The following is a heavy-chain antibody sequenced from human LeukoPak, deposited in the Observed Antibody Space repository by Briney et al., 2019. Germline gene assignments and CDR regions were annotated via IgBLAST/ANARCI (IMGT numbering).Heavy chain of an antibody. Sequence: GESLKISCKGSGYSFTTSWIGWVRQMPGKGLEWMGIIYPGDSDTTYSPSFQGQVTISADKSISTAYLQWNSLKASDTAIYYCARPMGPNYYFDYWGQGTLVTVSS. D-gene: IGHD4/OR15-4a*01. J-gene: IGHJ4*02. CDR1: GYSFTTSW. V-gene: IGHV5-51*01. CDR3: ARPMGPNYYFDY. CDR2: IYPGDSDT.